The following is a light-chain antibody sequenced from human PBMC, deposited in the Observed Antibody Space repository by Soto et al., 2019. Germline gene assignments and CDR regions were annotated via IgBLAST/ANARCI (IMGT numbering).Light chain of an antibody. V-gene: IGKV3-11*01. J-gene: IGKJ2*01. Sequence: EIVLTQSPATLSLSPGERATLSCRASQSVSSYLAWYQQKPGQAPRLLLYDASNRATGIPARFSGSGSGSAFTLTISSLEPEDFAVYYCQQRSNWPPKYTFGQGTKLEIK. CDR2: DAS. CDR1: QSVSSY. CDR3: QQRSNWPPKYT.